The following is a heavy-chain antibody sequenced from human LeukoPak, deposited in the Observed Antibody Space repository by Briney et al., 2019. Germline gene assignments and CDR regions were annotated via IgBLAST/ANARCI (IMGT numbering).Heavy chain of an antibody. D-gene: IGHD6-13*01. CDR2: IYTSGST. J-gene: IGHJ5*02. Sequence: PSETLSLTCTVSGCSISSYYWSWIRQPAGKGLEWIGRIYTSGSTNYNPSLKSRVTMSVDTSKNQFSLKLRSVTAADTALYYCAREGLFPYSSLTMGVWFDPWGQGTLVTVSS. CDR3: AREGLFPYSSLTMGVWFDP. CDR1: GCSISSYY. V-gene: IGHV4-4*07.